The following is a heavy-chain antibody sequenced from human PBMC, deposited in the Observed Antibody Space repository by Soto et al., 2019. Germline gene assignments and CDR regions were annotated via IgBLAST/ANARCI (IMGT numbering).Heavy chain of an antibody. J-gene: IGHJ4*02. D-gene: IGHD2-8*01. CDR2: IYYSGTT. V-gene: IGHV4-31*03. CDR1: GGSVSSGGYY. CDR3: ARRALPQCINGVCYKDGFWDY. Sequence: QVQLQESGPGLVKPSQTLSLTCTVSGGSVSSGGYYWSWIRQHPGTGLEWIGYIYYSGTTYFNPSLKSRASISRDTSKNEFSLKVTSVTAADTAVYYCARRALPQCINGVCYKDGFWDYWGQGALVTVSS.